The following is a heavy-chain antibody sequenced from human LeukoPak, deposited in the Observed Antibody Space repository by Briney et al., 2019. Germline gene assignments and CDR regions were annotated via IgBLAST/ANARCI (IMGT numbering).Heavy chain of an antibody. CDR3: AKGDVLRYSYYFDY. CDR1: GFTVSSNY. CDR2: IYSGGST. D-gene: IGHD3-9*01. J-gene: IGHJ4*02. V-gene: IGHV3-53*01. Sequence: GGSLRLSCTASGFTVSSNYMSWVRQAPGKGLEWVSVIYSGGSTYYADSVKGRFTISRDNSKNTLYLQMNSLRAEDTAVYYCAKGDVLRYSYYFDYWGQGTLVTVSS.